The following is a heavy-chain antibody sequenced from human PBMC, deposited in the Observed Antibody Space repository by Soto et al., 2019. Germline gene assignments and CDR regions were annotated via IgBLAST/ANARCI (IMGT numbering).Heavy chain of an antibody. D-gene: IGHD2-15*01. CDR2: INAGNGNT. V-gene: IGHV1-3*01. CDR3: ARSLGITHCRGCSCYRPRWFDP. J-gene: IGHJ5*02. Sequence: QVPLVQSGAEVKKPGASVKVSCKASGYTFTSYAMHWVRQAPGHRLEWMGWINAGNGNTKYSQKFQGRVTITRDTSASTAYMELSSMRSEDTAVYYCARSLGITHCRGCSCYRPRWFDPWGQGTLGTVSS. CDR1: GYTFTSYA.